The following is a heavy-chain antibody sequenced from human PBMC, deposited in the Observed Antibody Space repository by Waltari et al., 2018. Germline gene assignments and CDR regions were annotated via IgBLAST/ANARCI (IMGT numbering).Heavy chain of an antibody. D-gene: IGHD6-13*01. Sequence: QVQLVESGGGVVQPGRSLRLSCAASGFTFSSYGMHWVRQAPGKGLEWVAVISYDGSNKYYADSVKGRFTISRDNSKNTLYLQMNSLGAEDTAVYYCAIIAAAAAFDIWGQGTMVTVSS. J-gene: IGHJ3*02. V-gene: IGHV3-30*03. CDR1: GFTFSSYG. CDR2: ISYDGSNK. CDR3: AIIAAAAAFDI.